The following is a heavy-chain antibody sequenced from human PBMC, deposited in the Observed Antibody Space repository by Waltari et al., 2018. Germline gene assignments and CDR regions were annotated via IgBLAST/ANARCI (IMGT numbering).Heavy chain of an antibody. V-gene: IGHV4-34*01. Sequence: QVQLQQWGAGLLKPSETLSLTCAVYGGSFSGYYWSWIRQPPGKGLEWIGEISHSGSTTDNPSLKSRVTISVDTSKNQFSLKLSSVTAADTAVYYCARGRARARGSVYFDLWGRGTLVTVSS. CDR2: ISHSGST. J-gene: IGHJ2*01. D-gene: IGHD1-26*01. CDR1: GGSFSGYY. CDR3: ARGRARARGSVYFDL.